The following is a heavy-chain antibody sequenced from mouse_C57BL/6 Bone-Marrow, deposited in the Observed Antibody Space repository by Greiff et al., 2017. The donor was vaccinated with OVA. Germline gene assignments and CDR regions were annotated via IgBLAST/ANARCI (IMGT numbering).Heavy chain of an antibody. V-gene: IGHV3-6*01. CDR1: GYSITSGYY. D-gene: IGHD2-4*01. CDR3: ASRDYDGVAY. CDR2: ISYDGSN. J-gene: IGHJ3*01. Sequence: EVQLKESGPGLVKPSQSLSLTCSVTGYSITSGYYWNWIRQFPGNKLEWMGYISYDGSNNYNPSLKNRISITRDTSKNQFFLKLNSVTTEDTATYYCASRDYDGVAYWGQGTLVTVSA.